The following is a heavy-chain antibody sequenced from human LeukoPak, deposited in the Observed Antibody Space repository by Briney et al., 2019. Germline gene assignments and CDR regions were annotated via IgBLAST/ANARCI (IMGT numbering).Heavy chain of an antibody. CDR3: ARGTIFGVVIMASYYYMDV. CDR1: GSTLAESS. CDR2: INPSGGST. V-gene: IGHV1-46*01. J-gene: IGHJ6*03. D-gene: IGHD3-3*01. Sequence: RASVKVSCKVSGSTLAESSIHWLRQAPGKGLEWMGIINPSGGSTSYAQKFQGRVTMTRDTSTSTVYMELSSLRSEDTAVYYCARGTIFGVVIMASYYYMDVWGKGTTVTVSS.